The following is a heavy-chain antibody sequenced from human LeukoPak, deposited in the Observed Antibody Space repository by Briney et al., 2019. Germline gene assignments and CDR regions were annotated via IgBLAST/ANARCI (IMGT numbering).Heavy chain of an antibody. D-gene: IGHD1-20*01. Sequence: VASVKVSCKASGYTFTSYAMHWVRQAPGQRLEWMGWINAGNGNTKYSQKFQGRVTITRDTSASTAYMELSGLRSEDTAVYYCARGVAHNWNDLYFDYWGQGTLVTVSS. V-gene: IGHV1-3*01. CDR3: ARGVAHNWNDLYFDY. CDR2: INAGNGNT. CDR1: GYTFTSYA. J-gene: IGHJ4*02.